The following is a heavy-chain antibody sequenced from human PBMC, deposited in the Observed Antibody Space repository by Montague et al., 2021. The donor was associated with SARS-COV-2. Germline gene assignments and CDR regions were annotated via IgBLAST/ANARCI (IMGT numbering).Heavy chain of an antibody. D-gene: IGHD3-10*01. CDR3: ARPLVRGVPKAFDI. J-gene: IGHJ3*02. Sequence: SETLSLTCTVSGGSITRNYYWGWIRQPPGKGLEWVGNIYYSGTTXINPSLESRVTISVDASGNQFSLNLTSVTAADTAVYYCARPLVRGVPKAFDIWGQGALVIVSS. CDR2: IYYSGTT. V-gene: IGHV4-39*01. CDR1: GGSITRNYY.